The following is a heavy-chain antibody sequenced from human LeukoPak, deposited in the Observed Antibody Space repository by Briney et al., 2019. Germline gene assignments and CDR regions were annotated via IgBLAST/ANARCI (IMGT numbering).Heavy chain of an antibody. Sequence: PSETLSLTCAVSGGSISSSNWWSWVRQPPGKGLEWIGEIYHSGSINYKSSLKSRVTISVDTSKNQFSLKLSSVTAADTAVYYCASASSSWYLLFEHWGQGTLVTVSS. CDR3: ASASSSWYLLFEH. J-gene: IGHJ4*02. CDR2: IYHSGSI. V-gene: IGHV4-4*02. D-gene: IGHD6-13*01. CDR1: GGSISSSNW.